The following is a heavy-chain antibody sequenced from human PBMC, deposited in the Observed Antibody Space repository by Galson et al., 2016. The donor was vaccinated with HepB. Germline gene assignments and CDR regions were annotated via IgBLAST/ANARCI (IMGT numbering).Heavy chain of an antibody. CDR2: IASDGSST. CDR3: TRGTASSGSPNWFDP. Sequence: SLRLSCAASGFTFSTYRMHWVRQAPGKGLVWVARIASDGSSTNYAAFAKGRFPISRDNTKNTLNLQMNRLTAEDTAVYYCTRGTASSGSPNWFDPWGQGTLVTVSS. V-gene: IGHV3-74*01. CDR1: GFTFSTYR. J-gene: IGHJ5*02. D-gene: IGHD3-22*01.